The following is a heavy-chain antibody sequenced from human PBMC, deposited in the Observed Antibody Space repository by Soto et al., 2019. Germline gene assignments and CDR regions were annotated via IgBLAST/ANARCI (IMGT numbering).Heavy chain of an antibody. J-gene: IGHJ6*02. D-gene: IGHD3-3*01. CDR2: INHSGST. V-gene: IGHV4-34*01. CDR3: ARRSGYYYYYYGMDV. Sequence: SETLSLTCAVYGGSFSGYYWSWIRQPPGKGLEWIGEINHSGSTNYNPSLKSRVTISVDTSKNQFSLKLSSVTAADTAVYYCARRSGYYYYYYGMDVWGQGTTVTVS. CDR1: GGSFSGYY.